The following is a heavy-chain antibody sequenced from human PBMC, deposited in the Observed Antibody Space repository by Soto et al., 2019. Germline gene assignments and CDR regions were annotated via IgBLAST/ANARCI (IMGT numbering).Heavy chain of an antibody. CDR3: AKNIDDILTGPEY. D-gene: IGHD3-9*01. J-gene: IGHJ4*02. CDR1: GFNFSSFA. CDR2: VSYSGVTT. Sequence: PGGSLRLSCAASGFNFSSFAMSWVRQAPGKGLEWVSGVSYSGVTTYYADSVKRRFTISRDNAKNTLFLQMDSLRADDTALYYCAKNIDDILTGPEYWGQGALVTVSS. V-gene: IGHV3-23*01.